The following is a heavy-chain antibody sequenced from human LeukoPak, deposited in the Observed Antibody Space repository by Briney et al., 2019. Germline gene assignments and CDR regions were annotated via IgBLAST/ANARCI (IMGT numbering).Heavy chain of an antibody. CDR3: ARGPMVRTNLFDY. D-gene: IGHD3-10*01. J-gene: IGHJ4*02. Sequence: GGSLRLSCGASGFTFSSYGMHWVRQAPGKGLEWATFIRYDGSNKYYADSVKGRFTISRDNSKNTLYLQMSSLRAEDTAVYYCARGPMVRTNLFDYWGQGTLVTVSS. CDR2: IRYDGSNK. CDR1: GFTFSSYG. V-gene: IGHV3-30*02.